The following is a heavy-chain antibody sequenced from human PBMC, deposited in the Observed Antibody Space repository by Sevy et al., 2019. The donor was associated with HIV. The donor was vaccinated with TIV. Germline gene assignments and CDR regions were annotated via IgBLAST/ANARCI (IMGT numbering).Heavy chain of an antibody. CDR1: GGSISSGDYY. CDR2: IHYGGNT. CDR3: ARGVGGPGAMITFRGVKYAFDI. D-gene: IGHD3-16*01. J-gene: IGHJ3*02. Sequence: TLSLSCTVSGGSISSGDYYWSWIRQTPGMGLEWIGYIHYGGNTYYNPSLKSRLTLLVDTSKHQFSLGLTSVTAADSAVYFCARGVGGPGAMITFRGVKYAFDIWGQGTVVTVSS. V-gene: IGHV4-30-4*01.